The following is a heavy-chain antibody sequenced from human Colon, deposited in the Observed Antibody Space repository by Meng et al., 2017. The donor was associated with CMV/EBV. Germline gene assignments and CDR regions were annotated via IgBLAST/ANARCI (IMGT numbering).Heavy chain of an antibody. J-gene: IGHJ4*02. Sequence: GGSLRLSCTASGFTFSSYGMHWVRQAPGKGLEWVAVISDNGRNKYHADSVKGRFTISRANSENTLFLQMTSLRDEDTAVYYCARQTNSYDPLGGSYRYMEYWGQGALVTVSS. CDR1: GFTFSSYG. D-gene: IGHD3-16*02. CDR2: ISDNGRNK. V-gene: IGHV3-30*19. CDR3: ARQTNSYDPLGGSYRYMEY.